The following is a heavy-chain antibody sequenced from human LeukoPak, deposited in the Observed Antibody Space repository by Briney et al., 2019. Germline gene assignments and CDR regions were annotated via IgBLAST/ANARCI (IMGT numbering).Heavy chain of an antibody. D-gene: IGHD2-2*02. CDR1: GYSFTSCW. Sequence: RGESLKISCKGSGYSFTSCWIGWVRQMPGKGLEWMGIIYPGDSDTRYSPSFQGQVTISADKSISTAYLLWSSLKASDTAMYYCARLGGYTTYYFDYWGQGTLVTVSS. J-gene: IGHJ4*02. CDR2: IYPGDSDT. CDR3: ARLGGYTTYYFDY. V-gene: IGHV5-51*01.